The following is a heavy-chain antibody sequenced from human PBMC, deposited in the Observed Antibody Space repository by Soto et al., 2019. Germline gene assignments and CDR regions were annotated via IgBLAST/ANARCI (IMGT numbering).Heavy chain of an antibody. CDR3: ATDRGLAPFDN. CDR2: IWDDGRKQ. V-gene: IGHV3-33*03. D-gene: IGHD4-17*01. J-gene: IGHJ4*01. Sequence: QVQLVESGGGVVQPGTCLRLSCTASGSTFSTYAMHWVRQAPGKGLEWVAVIWDDGRKQFYADSVKGRFTISRDNSKNMLYLQMHSLRVEDTSVYFCATDRGLAPFDNWGQGTLVTVSS. CDR1: GSTFSTYA.